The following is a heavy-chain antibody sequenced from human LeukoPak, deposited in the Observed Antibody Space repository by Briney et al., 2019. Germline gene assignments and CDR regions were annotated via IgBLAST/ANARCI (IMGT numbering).Heavy chain of an antibody. Sequence: ASVKVSCKASGYTFTSYDINWVRQATGQGLECMGRMNPNWGNTGYAQKFQGRDTMTRNTSISTAYMELSSLRSEDTAVYYCARRRGYDPDYWGQGTLVTVSS. CDR3: ARRRGYDPDY. CDR2: MNPNWGNT. CDR1: GYTFTSYD. V-gene: IGHV1-8*01. J-gene: IGHJ4*02. D-gene: IGHD5-12*01.